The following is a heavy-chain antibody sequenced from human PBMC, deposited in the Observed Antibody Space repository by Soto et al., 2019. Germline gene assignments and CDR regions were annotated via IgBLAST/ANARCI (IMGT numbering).Heavy chain of an antibody. CDR1: GGSISSGDYY. CDR3: ARDEAFTVNWFDP. J-gene: IGHJ5*02. CDR2: NYYSGST. D-gene: IGHD4-17*01. Sequence: SETLSLTCTVSGGSISSGDYYGSWIRQPPGKGLEWIGYNYYSGSTYYNPSLKSRVTIPVDTSKHQFSLKLSAVTAADTAVYYCARDEAFTVNWFDPWGQGTLVTVSS. V-gene: IGHV4-30-4*01.